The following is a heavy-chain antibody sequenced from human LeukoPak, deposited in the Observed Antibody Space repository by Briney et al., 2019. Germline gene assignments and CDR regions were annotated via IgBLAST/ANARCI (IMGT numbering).Heavy chain of an antibody. J-gene: IGHJ4*02. CDR1: GYSFTGYY. D-gene: IGHD2-15*01. Sequence: ASVTVSFKASGYSFTGYYMHWVRQAPGQGLEWMGWINPNSAGTNYAQKFQGRVTMTRDTSISTAYMELSRLRSDDTAVYYCARASQEGWPTGPLKWGQGTLVTVSS. CDR2: INPNSAGT. V-gene: IGHV1-2*02. CDR3: ARASQEGWPTGPLK.